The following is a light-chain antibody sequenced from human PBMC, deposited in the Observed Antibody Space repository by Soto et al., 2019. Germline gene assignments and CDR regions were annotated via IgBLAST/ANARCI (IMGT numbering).Light chain of an antibody. CDR2: KAS. Sequence: DIQMTQSPSTLSAFVGDRVTITCRASQSISGWLAWYQQNPGKSPHLLVYKASSLDSEVPLRLSGSGSGTEFALTISSLQPEDFATYYCLQHNTYPWTFGQGTKVDIK. V-gene: IGKV1-5*03. CDR1: QSISGW. J-gene: IGKJ1*01. CDR3: LQHNTYPWT.